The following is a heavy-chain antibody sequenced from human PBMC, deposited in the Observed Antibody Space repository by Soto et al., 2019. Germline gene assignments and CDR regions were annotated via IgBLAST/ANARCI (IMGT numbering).Heavy chain of an antibody. Sequence: PSETLSLTCTVSGGSISSNYWTWIRQPPGKGLEWIGYVYNSGSTNYNPSLKSRVTISEDTSKSQFSLKVNSMTAADMAVYYCARYRREAVAGYTLDNWGQGILVTVSS. CDR2: VYNSGST. J-gene: IGHJ4*02. CDR1: GGSISSNY. V-gene: IGHV4-59*01. CDR3: ARYRREAVAGYTLDN. D-gene: IGHD6-13*01.